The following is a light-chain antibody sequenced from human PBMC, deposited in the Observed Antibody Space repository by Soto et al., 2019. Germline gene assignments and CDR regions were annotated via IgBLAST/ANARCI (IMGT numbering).Light chain of an antibody. Sequence: DIVMTQNPLSLSVTPGQPASISCQSSQTLLHNDGETYLYWYLQKPGQPPHLLIYEVSKRFSGVPDRFSGSGPGTDFTLKISRVEAEDVGVYYCMQAIHLPLTFGGGTKVEIK. CDR1: QTLLHNDGETY. CDR2: EVS. V-gene: IGKV2D-29*01. J-gene: IGKJ4*01. CDR3: MQAIHLPLT.